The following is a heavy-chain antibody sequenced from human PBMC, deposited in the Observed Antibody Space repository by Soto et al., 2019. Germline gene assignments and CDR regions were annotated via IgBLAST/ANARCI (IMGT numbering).Heavy chain of an antibody. J-gene: IGHJ2*01. D-gene: IGHD3-22*01. CDR3: ARATTYFYDSSGLFDL. Sequence: HVQLVQSGAEEKKPGASVKVFCKASGYTFTSYSMHWVRQAPGQRLEWMGWINAGNGNTKYSQKFQGRVTITRDTSASTAYMELSSLRSEDTAVYYCARATTYFYDSSGLFDLWGRGTLVTVSS. V-gene: IGHV1-3*05. CDR2: INAGNGNT. CDR1: GYTFTSYS.